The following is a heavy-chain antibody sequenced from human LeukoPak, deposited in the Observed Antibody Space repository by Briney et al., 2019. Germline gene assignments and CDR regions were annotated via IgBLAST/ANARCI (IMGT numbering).Heavy chain of an antibody. D-gene: IGHD3-3*01. CDR3: ARDPEGHGYYFYY. CDR1: GGSTSNYF. V-gene: IGHV4-4*07. J-gene: IGHJ4*02. Sequence: SETLSLTCTLSGGSTSNYFCTWLRHSAGKGLEWIGRIHTSGSTNYNPSLKSRVSMSVDTSKNQFSLKLSSVTAADTAVYYCARDPEGHGYYFYYRGRGAVVTVSS. CDR2: IHTSGST.